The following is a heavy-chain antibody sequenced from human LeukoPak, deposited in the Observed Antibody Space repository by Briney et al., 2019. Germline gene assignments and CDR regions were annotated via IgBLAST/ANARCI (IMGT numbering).Heavy chain of an antibody. D-gene: IGHD2-2*01. V-gene: IGHV1-69*13. Sequence: SVKVSCKASGYTFTSYGISWVRQAPGQGLEWMGGIIPIFGTANYAQKFQGRVTITADESTSTAYMELSSLRSDDTAVYNCARVVTPRYCTSPTCYWKGWFDPWGQGTLVTVSS. CDR3: ARVVTPRYCTSPTCYWKGWFDP. CDR1: GYTFTSYG. J-gene: IGHJ5*02. CDR2: IIPIFGTA.